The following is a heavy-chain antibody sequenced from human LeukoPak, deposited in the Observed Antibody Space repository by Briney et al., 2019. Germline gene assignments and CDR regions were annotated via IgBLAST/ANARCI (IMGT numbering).Heavy chain of an antibody. CDR2: MNPNSGNT. V-gene: IGHV1-8*01. CDR1: GYTFASYD. Sequence: ASVKVSCKASGYTFASYDINWVRQATGQGLEWMGWMNPNSGNTGYAQKFQGRVTMTRNTSISTGYMELSSVRSEDTAVYYCARAYTAIILDYWGQGTLVTVSS. D-gene: IGHD5-18*01. J-gene: IGHJ4*02. CDR3: ARAYTAIILDY.